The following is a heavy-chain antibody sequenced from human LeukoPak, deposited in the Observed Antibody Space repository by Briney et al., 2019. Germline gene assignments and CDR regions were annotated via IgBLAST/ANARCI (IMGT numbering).Heavy chain of an antibody. CDR3: AKDSSGVGAPMGFDY. CDR1: GFTFSCYG. D-gene: IGHD1-26*01. J-gene: IGHJ4*02. V-gene: IGHV3-30*02. CDR2: IRYDGSNK. Sequence: GGSLRLSCAASGFTFSCYGMHWVRQAPGKGLEWVAVIRYDGSNKYYADSVKGRFTISRDNSKNTLYLQMNSLRAEDTAVYYCAKDSSGVGAPMGFDYWGQGTLVTVSS.